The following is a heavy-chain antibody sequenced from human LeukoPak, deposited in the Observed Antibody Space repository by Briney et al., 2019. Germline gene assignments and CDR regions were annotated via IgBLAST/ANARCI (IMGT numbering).Heavy chain of an antibody. CDR1: GGSVSSGPYY. D-gene: IGHD6-13*01. CDR2: IYHSGNT. V-gene: IGHV4-61*01. CDR3: ARGDSSSWHLDY. J-gene: IGHJ4*02. Sequence: SETLSLTCTVSGGSVSSGPYYWSWIRQPPGKGLEWIGYIYHSGNTNYNPSLKSRVSISVDRPKNQFSLKLTSVTAADTAVYYCARGDSSSWHLDYWGQGSLVTVSS.